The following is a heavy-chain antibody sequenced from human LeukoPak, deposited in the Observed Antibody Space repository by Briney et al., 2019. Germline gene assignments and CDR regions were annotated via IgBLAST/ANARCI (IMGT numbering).Heavy chain of an antibody. CDR3: AKANVLRFLEWLLYGDSSDY. CDR1: GLTFSSYW. J-gene: IGHJ4*02. V-gene: IGHV3-7*01. Sequence: GGSLRLSCAASGLTFSSYWMSWVRQAPGKGLEWVANIKQGGSEKYYVDSVKGRFTISRDNAKNSLYLQMNSLRAEDTAVYYCAKANVLRFLEWLLYGDSSDYWGQGTLVTVSS. CDR2: IKQGGSEK. D-gene: IGHD3-3*01.